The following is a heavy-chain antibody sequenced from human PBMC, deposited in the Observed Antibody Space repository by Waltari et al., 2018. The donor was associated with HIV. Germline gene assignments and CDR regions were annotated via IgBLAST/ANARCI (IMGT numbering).Heavy chain of an antibody. J-gene: IGHJ4*02. Sequence: EVQLVESGGGLVQPGGSLRLSCAASVLTFSRYWMSWVRQAPGKGLEWVANIKQDGSEKYYVDSVKGRFTISRDNAKNSVYLQMNSLRAEDTAVYYCARPIGRGQDYWGQGTLVTVSS. V-gene: IGHV3-7*01. CDR1: VLTFSRYW. CDR2: IKQDGSEK. CDR3: ARPIGRGQDY.